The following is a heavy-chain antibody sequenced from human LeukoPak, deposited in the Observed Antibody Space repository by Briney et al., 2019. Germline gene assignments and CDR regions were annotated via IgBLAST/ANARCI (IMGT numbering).Heavy chain of an antibody. J-gene: IGHJ4*02. V-gene: IGHV3-53*01. CDR2: IYSGGST. D-gene: IGHD3-22*01. Sequence: GGSLRLSCAASGFTVSSNYMSWVRQAPGKGLEWVSVIYSGGSTYYADSVKGRFTISRDNSKNTLYLQVSSLRAEDTAVYYCARAYDSSGYPDWGQGTLVTVSS. CDR3: ARAYDSSGYPD. CDR1: GFTVSSNY.